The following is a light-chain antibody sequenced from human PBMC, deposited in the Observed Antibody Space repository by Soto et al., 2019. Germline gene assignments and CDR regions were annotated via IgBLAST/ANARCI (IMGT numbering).Light chain of an antibody. CDR2: DAS. CDR1: QDIAIY. V-gene: IGKV1-13*02. J-gene: IGKJ4*01. CDR3: QQYDSYRLT. Sequence: AIPLTQSPSSLSASVGDRVTITCRASQDIAIYLAWYQQKPGKAPKLLIYDASSLESGVPSRFSGSGSGTEFTLTISSLQPDDFATYYCQQYDSYRLTFGGGTKVDIK.